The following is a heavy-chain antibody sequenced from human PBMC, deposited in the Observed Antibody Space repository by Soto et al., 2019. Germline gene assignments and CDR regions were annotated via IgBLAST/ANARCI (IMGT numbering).Heavy chain of an antibody. V-gene: IGHV1-18*01. Sequence: VASVKVSCKASGYTFTSYGISWVRQAPGQGLEWMGWISAYNGNTNYAQKLQGRVTMTTDTSTSTAYMELRSLRSDDTAVYYCAREGITIFGVVMDPPRLPDYWGQGTLVTVSS. CDR3: AREGITIFGVVMDPPRLPDY. CDR1: GYTFTSYG. CDR2: ISAYNGNT. J-gene: IGHJ4*02. D-gene: IGHD3-3*01.